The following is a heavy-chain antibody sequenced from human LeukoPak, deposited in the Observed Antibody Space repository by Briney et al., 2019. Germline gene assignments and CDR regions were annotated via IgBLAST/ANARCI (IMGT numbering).Heavy chain of an antibody. J-gene: IGHJ4*02. CDR1: GFTFSTYS. V-gene: IGHV3-21*01. Sequence: GGSLRLSCAASGFTFSTYSMNWVRQAPGKGLEWVSSISSNSDYIYYADSVKGRFTISRDNAKNSLYLQMNSLRAEDTAVYYCARGDFRRAVADHFDYWGQGTLVTVST. CDR3: ARGDFRRAVADHFDY. CDR2: ISSNSDYI. D-gene: IGHD6-19*01.